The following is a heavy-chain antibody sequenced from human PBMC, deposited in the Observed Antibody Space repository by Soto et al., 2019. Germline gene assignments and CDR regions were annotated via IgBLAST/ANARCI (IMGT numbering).Heavy chain of an antibody. CDR2: ISGSGGST. D-gene: IGHD3-22*01. J-gene: IGHJ3*02. CDR3: VKDMTPMIVVVGDAFDI. V-gene: IGHV3-23*01. CDR1: GFTFSSYA. Sequence: GSLRLSCAASGFTFSSYAMSWVRQAPGKGLEWVSAISGSGGSTYYADSVKGRFTISRDNSKNTLYLQMNSLRAEDTAVYYCVKDMTPMIVVVGDAFDIWGQGTMVTVSS.